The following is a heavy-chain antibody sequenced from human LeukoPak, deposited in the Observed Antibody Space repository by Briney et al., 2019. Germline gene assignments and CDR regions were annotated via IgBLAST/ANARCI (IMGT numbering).Heavy chain of an antibody. V-gene: IGHV3-11*01. CDR3: AREGAAAVVPAAYFDY. Sequence: GGSLRLSCAASGFTFSDYYMSWIRQAPGKGLEWVPYISSSGSTIYYADSVKGRFTISRDNAKNSLYLQMNSLRAEDTAVYYCAREGAAAVVPAAYFDYWGQGTLVTVSS. J-gene: IGHJ4*02. CDR1: GFTFSDYY. CDR2: ISSSGSTI. D-gene: IGHD2-2*01.